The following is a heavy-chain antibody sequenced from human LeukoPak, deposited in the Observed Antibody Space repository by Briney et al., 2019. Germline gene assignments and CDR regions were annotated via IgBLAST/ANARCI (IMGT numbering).Heavy chain of an antibody. J-gene: IGHJ4*02. V-gene: IGHV4-4*02. CDR3: ARALDASGPWAYFDY. Sequence: SETLSPTRDVSGGSLTSTNWWTWVPAPPGKGLEWVWEVHLDGRTNYNPSLKSRLIMSVDLPENHISLKLTSVTAADTAVYYCARALDASGPWAYFDYWGQGTLVTVSS. D-gene: IGHD2-15*01. CDR2: VHLDGRT. CDR1: GGSLTSTNW.